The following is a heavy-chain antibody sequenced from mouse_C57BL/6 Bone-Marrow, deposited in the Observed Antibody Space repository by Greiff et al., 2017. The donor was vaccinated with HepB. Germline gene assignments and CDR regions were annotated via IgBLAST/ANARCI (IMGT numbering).Heavy chain of an antibody. D-gene: IGHD1-1*01. Sequence: VQLKESGAELVRPGASVKLSCTASGFTFKDDYMPWVKQRPEQGLEWIGWIDPENGDTESATKFKGKATITADTSSNTAFLQLSSLTSEDTAVYYYSPQLPPFAYWGQGTLVTVSA. CDR1: GFTFKDDY. V-gene: IGHV14-4*01. CDR2: IDPENGDT. J-gene: IGHJ3*01. CDR3: SPQLPPFAY.